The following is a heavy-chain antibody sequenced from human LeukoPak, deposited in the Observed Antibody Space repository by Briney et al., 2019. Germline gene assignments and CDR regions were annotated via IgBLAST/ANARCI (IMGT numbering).Heavy chain of an antibody. CDR3: ARGPGGYSYGYYFDY. V-gene: IGHV4-59*01. CDR1: GGSISSYY. J-gene: IGHJ4*02. CDR2: FYYSGST. D-gene: IGHD5-18*01. Sequence: PSETLSLTCTVSGGSISSYYWSWIRQPPGKGLEWIGFFYYSGSTNYNPSLKSRVTISVDTSKNHFSLKLSSVTAADTAVYYSARGPGGYSYGYYFDYWGQGTLVTVSS.